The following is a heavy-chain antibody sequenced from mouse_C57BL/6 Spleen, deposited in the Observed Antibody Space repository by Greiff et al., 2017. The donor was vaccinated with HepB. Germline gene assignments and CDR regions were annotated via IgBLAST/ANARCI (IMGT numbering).Heavy chain of an antibody. CDR1: GFTFSNYW. D-gene: IGHD1-1*01. CDR3: TGRHYYYGDY. Sequence: EVQLQESGGGLVQPGGSMKLSCVASGFTFSNYWMNWVRQSPEKGLEWVAQIRLKSDNYATHYAESVKGRLTISRDDSKSSVYLQMNNLRAEDTGIYYCTGRHYYYGDYWGQGTTLTVSS. CDR2: IRLKSDNYAT. J-gene: IGHJ2*01. V-gene: IGHV6-3*01.